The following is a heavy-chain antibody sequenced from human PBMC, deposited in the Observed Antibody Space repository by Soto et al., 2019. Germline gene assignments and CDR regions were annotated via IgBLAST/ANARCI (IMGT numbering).Heavy chain of an antibody. CDR1: GYTFTSYG. Sequence: QVQLVQSGAEVKKPGASVKVSCKASGYTFTSYGISWVRQAPGQGLEWMGWISAYNGNTNYPQKLQGRVTMTTDTSTSTAYMELRSLRSDATAVYYCARDTKWLRDYYGMDVWGQGTTVTVSS. CDR2: ISAYNGNT. D-gene: IGHD3-22*01. CDR3: ARDTKWLRDYYGMDV. J-gene: IGHJ6*02. V-gene: IGHV1-18*01.